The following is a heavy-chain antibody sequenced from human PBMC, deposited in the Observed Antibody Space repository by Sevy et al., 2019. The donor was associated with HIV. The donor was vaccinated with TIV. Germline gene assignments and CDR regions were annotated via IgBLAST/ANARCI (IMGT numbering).Heavy chain of an antibody. CDR1: GFTFSSYA. CDR3: AKVSVGGQYYYDSSGYYDIPLPYFDY. V-gene: IGHV3-23*01. J-gene: IGHJ4*02. Sequence: GGSLRLSCAASGFTFSSYAMSWVRQAPGKGLEWVSAISGSGGSTYYADSVKGRLTSSRENSKNTLYLQMNSLRAEDTAVYYCAKVSVGGQYYYDSSGYYDIPLPYFDYWGQGTLVTVSS. D-gene: IGHD3-22*01. CDR2: ISGSGGST.